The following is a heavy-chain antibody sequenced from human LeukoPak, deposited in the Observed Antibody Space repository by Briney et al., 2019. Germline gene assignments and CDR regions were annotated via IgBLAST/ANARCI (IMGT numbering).Heavy chain of an antibody. CDR1: GFTVNSNY. V-gene: IGHV3-11*01. CDR2: ISSTGTNI. J-gene: IGHJ4*02. CDR3: ARDPPYSGHYFDY. Sequence: PGGSLRLSCAASGFTVNSNYMSWVRQAPGKGLEWLSYISSTGTNIYYADSVKGRFTISRDNAKNSLYLQMNSLGAEDTALYYCARDPPYSGHYFDYWGQGTLVTVAS. D-gene: IGHD1-26*01.